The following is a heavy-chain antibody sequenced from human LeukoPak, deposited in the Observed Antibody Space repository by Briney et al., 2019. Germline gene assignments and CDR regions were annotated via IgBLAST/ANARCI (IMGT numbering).Heavy chain of an antibody. V-gene: IGHV4-34*01. CDR1: GGSFRGYY. J-gene: IGHJ4*02. CDR2: INHSGST. D-gene: IGHD4-17*01. Sequence: RPSEPLSLTCAVYGGSFRGYYWSWIRQPPGKGLEWIGEINHSGSTNYNPSLKSRVTISVDTSKNQFSLKLSSVTAADTAVYYCARGRGAYGDRRGIDYWGQGTLVTVSS. CDR3: ARGRGAYGDRRGIDY.